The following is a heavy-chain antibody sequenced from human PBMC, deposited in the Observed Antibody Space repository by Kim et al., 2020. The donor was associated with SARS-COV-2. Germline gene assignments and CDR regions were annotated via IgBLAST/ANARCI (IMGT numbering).Heavy chain of an antibody. D-gene: IGHD3-9*01. Sequence: GGSLRLSCGASGFTLSSYSMNWVRQAPGKGLEWVSSISGSGDDIYYADSVKGRFTMSRDNAKNSLYLQMNSPRAEDTAVYYCARAPIYYDILTGFHNAPERYCYGMDVWGQGTTVTVSS. CDR1: GFTLSSYS. CDR2: ISGSGDDI. V-gene: IGHV3-21*01. J-gene: IGHJ6*02. CDR3: ARAPIYYDILTGFHNAPERYCYGMDV.